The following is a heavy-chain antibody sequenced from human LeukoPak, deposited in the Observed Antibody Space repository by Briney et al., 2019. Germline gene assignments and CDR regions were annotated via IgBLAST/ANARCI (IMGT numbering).Heavy chain of an antibody. CDR1: GGSISSGSYY. J-gene: IGHJ3*02. Sequence: SQTLSLTCTVPGGSISSGSYYWSWIRQPAGKGLEWIGRIYTSGSTNYNPSLKSRVTISVDTSKNQFSLKLSSVTAADTAVYYCARDFYYYDSSGYFHTGAFDIWGQGTMVTVSS. V-gene: IGHV4-61*02. CDR2: IYTSGST. D-gene: IGHD3-22*01. CDR3: ARDFYYYDSSGYFHTGAFDI.